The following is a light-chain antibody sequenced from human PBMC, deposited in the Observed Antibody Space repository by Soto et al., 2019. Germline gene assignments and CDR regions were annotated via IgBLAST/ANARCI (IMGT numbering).Light chain of an antibody. Sequence: QSVLTQPASVSGSPGQSITISCTGTSSDAGGYNYVSWYQQHPGKAPKLMIYDVSNRPSGVSNRFSGSKSGNTASLTISGFQAEDEADYYCSSYTSSSTSVVFGGGTKLTVL. CDR1: SSDAGGYNY. CDR2: DVS. V-gene: IGLV2-14*01. CDR3: SSYTSSSTSVV. J-gene: IGLJ2*01.